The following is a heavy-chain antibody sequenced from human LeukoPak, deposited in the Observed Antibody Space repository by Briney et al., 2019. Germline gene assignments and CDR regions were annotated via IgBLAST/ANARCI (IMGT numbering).Heavy chain of an antibody. J-gene: IGHJ4*02. CDR3: ARARTSYAVRGVFDY. Sequence: SETLSLTCAVYGGSFSGYYWSWIRQLPGKGLEWIGEINHSGSTNYNPSLKSRVTISVDTSKNQFSLKLSSVTAADTAVYYCARARTSYAVRGVFDYWGQGTLVTVSS. V-gene: IGHV4-34*01. CDR2: INHSGST. CDR1: GGSFSGYY. D-gene: IGHD3-10*01.